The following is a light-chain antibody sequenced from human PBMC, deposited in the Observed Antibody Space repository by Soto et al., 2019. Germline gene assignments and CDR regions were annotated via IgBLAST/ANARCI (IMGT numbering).Light chain of an antibody. Sequence: QSALTQPASVSGSPGQSITVSCTGTNTDVGGYNYVSWYQHRPGKAPRLMIYEVRNRLSGVSNRFPGSKSGNTASLTISGRQSEDEEDNYYPSYTPTGALVFGSGTKLTVL. J-gene: IGLJ3*02. V-gene: IGLV2-14*01. CDR2: EVR. CDR1: NTDVGGYNY. CDR3: PSYTPTGALV.